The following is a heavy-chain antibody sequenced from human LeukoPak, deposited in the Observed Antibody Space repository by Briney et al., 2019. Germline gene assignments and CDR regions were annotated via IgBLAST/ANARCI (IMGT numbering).Heavy chain of an antibody. CDR1: GFTFSSYG. Sequence: PGGSLRLSCAASGFTFSSYGMHWVRQAPGKGLEWVAVISYDGSNKYYADSVKGRFTISRDNSKNTLYLQMNSLRAEDTAVYYCARFYGGNSGTHFDYWGQGTLVTVSS. CDR2: ISYDGSNK. J-gene: IGHJ4*02. V-gene: IGHV3-30*03. D-gene: IGHD4-23*01. CDR3: ARFYGGNSGTHFDY.